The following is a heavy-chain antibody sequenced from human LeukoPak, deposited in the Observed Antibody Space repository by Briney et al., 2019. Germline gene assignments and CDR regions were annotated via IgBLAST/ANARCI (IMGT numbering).Heavy chain of an antibody. CDR1: GYTFTVYY. D-gene: IGHD3-22*01. V-gene: IGHV1-2*02. Sequence: ASVKVSCKASGYTFTVYYMHWVRQAPGQGLEWMGWINPNSGGTNYAQKFQGRVTMTRDTSISTAYMELSRLRSDDTAVYYCARAYGGYYDSSGYYSYYFDYWGQGTLVTVSS. J-gene: IGHJ4*02. CDR3: ARAYGGYYDSSGYYSYYFDY. CDR2: INPNSGGT.